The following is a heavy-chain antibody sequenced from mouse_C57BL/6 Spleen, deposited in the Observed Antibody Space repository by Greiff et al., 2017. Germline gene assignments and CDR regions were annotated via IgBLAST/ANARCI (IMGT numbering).Heavy chain of an antibody. Sequence: QVQLQQPGAELVKPGASVKLSCKASGYTFTSYWMHWVKQRPGQGLEWIGMIHPNSGSTNYNEKFKSKATLTVDKSSSTAYMQLSSLTSEDSAVXYCARKNCNYFFDYWGQGTTRTVSS. CDR3: ARKNCNYFFDY. J-gene: IGHJ2*01. CDR2: IHPNSGST. D-gene: IGHD2-1*01. CDR1: GYTFTSYW. V-gene: IGHV1-64*01.